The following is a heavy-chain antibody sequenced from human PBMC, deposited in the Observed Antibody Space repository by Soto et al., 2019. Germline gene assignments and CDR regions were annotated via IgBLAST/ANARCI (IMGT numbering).Heavy chain of an antibody. D-gene: IGHD2-15*01. CDR2: IIPIFGTA. J-gene: IGHJ4*02. CDR1: GGTFSSYA. V-gene: IGHV1-69*13. Sequence: ASVKVSCKASGGTFSSYAISWVRQAPGQGLEWMGGIIPIFGTANYAQKFQGRVTITADESTSTAYMELSSLRSEDTAVYYCARDGYGGSRDFDYWGQGTLVTVSS. CDR3: ARDGYGGSRDFDY.